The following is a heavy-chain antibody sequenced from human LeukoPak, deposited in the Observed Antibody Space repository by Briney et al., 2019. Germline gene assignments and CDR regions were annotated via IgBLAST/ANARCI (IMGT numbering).Heavy chain of an antibody. D-gene: IGHD2-15*01. J-gene: IGHJ6*03. Sequence: AGGSLRLSCAASAFTFSSYSMNWVRQAPGKGLEWVSSISGSNSYIYYADSMKGRFTISRDNAKNSLFLQMNSLGAEDTAVYYCARVLRYCSGGNCYSGGLGYMDVWGKGTTVTISS. CDR3: ARVLRYCSGGNCYSGGLGYMDV. V-gene: IGHV3-21*04. CDR2: ISGSNSYI. CDR1: AFTFSSYS.